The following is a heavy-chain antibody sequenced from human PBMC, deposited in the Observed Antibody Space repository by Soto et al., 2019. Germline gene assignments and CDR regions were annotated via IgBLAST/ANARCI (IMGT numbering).Heavy chain of an antibody. CDR3: ARISGPTYYYYMDV. J-gene: IGHJ6*03. D-gene: IGHD5-12*01. CDR2: INWNGGST. CDR1: GFTFDDYG. V-gene: IGHV3-20*01. Sequence: PGGSLRLSCAASGFTFDDYGMSWVRQAPGKGLEWVSGINWNGGSTGYADSVKGRFTISRDNAKNSLYLQMNSLRAEDTALYHCARISGPTYYYYMDVWGKGTTVTVSS.